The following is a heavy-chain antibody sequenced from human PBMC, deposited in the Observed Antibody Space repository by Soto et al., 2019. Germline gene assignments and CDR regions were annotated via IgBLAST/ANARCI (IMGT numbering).Heavy chain of an antibody. CDR2: ISAYNGNT. CDR3: ARDRYYDSSGYSETSGY. CDR1: GYTFTSYG. Sequence: GASVKVSCKASGYTFTSYGTSWVRQAPGQGLEWMGWISAYNGNTNYAQKLQGRVTMTTDTSTSTAYMELRSLRSEDTAVYYCARDRYYDSSGYSETSGYWGQGTLVTVSS. J-gene: IGHJ4*02. D-gene: IGHD3-22*01. V-gene: IGHV1-18*01.